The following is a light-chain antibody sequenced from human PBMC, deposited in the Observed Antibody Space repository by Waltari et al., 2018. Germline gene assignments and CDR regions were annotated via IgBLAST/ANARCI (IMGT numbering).Light chain of an antibody. CDR2: END. V-gene: IGLV1-51*02. CDR3: GTWDSRLKTGPYV. J-gene: IGLJ1*01. CDR1: TSNLGNFY. Sequence: QSVLTQPPSVSAAPGQKVTISCSGSTSNLGNFYVPWYQHLPGTAPKLLIYENDRRHSGIPDRFSGSKSGTSATLAITGLLTGDEGDYYCGTWDSRLKTGPYVFGPGTRVTV.